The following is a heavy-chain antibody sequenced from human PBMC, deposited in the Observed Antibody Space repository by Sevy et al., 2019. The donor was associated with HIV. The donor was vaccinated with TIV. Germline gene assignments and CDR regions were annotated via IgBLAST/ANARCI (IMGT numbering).Heavy chain of an antibody. CDR2: INHSGRT. Sequence: SETLSLTCAVYAGSFSGYYWSWIRQSPGKGLEWIGEINHSGRTSYNPSLKSRVTISVDTSKNQFSLKMTSVTAADTALYYCAGRRDADCTIGSCSIDSWGRGTLVTVSS. J-gene: IGHJ5*01. V-gene: IGHV4-34*01. CDR3: AGRRDADCTIGSCSIDS. D-gene: IGHD2-8*01. CDR1: AGSFSGYY.